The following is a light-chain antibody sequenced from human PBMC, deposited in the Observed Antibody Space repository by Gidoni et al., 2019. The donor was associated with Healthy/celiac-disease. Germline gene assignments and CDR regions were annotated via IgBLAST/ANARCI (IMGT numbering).Light chain of an antibody. V-gene: IGKV3-20*01. CDR1: QSVSSSY. J-gene: IGKJ2*01. CDR3: QQYGSSPDT. CDR2: GAS. Sequence: EMVLTQSPGTLSLSPGERATLSCRASQSVSSSYLAWYQQKTGPVHRLLIYGASSRATGIPDRFSGSVSGTDFTLTISRLEPEDFAVYYCQQYGSSPDTFGQGTKLEIK.